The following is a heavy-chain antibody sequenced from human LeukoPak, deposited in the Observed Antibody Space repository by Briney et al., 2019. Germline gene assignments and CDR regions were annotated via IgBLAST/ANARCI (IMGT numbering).Heavy chain of an antibody. Sequence: GGSLRLSCAASGFKFDEYGMHWVRQAPGKGLEWVSGISWNNGDMGYADSVKGRFTISRDNAKNFLFLQMNSLRPEDTALYYCVKDLKAGGILTDWGQGTLVTVSS. D-gene: IGHD3-9*01. CDR3: VKDLKAGGILTD. V-gene: IGHV3-9*01. J-gene: IGHJ4*02. CDR1: GFKFDEYG. CDR2: ISWNNGDM.